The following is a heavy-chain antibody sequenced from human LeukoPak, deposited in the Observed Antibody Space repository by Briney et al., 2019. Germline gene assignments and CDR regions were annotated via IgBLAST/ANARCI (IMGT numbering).Heavy chain of an antibody. CDR3: AHGGSGNFVY. J-gene: IGHJ4*02. Sequence: GRSLRLSCAASGFTFDDYAMHWVRQAPGKGLEWVSGISWNSGSIDYADSVKGRFTISRDNARNSLYLQMNSLRAEDTALYYCAHGGSGNFVYWGEGARVTVSS. CDR1: GFTFDDYA. CDR2: ISWNSGSI. V-gene: IGHV3-9*01. D-gene: IGHD3-10*01.